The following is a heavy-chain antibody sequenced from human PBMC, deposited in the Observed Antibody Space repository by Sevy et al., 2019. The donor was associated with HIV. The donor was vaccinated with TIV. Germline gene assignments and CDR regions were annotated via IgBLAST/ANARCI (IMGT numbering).Heavy chain of an antibody. CDR1: GLSFTSAW. D-gene: IGHD2-2*01. CDR3: TTTLSTAHYMVV. Sequence: GGSLRLSCAASGLSFTSAWMSWVRQAPGQGLEWVGRIKSKTDGESTDYPAPVRGRFTISRDASNNTLYLQMNSLETEDTAVYYCTTTLSTAHYMVVWGQGTTVTVSS. V-gene: IGHV3-15*01. CDR2: IKSKTDGEST. J-gene: IGHJ6*02.